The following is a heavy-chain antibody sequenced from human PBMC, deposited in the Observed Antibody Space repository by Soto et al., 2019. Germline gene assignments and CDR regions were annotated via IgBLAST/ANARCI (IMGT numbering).Heavy chain of an antibody. CDR3: ARGVALYYDYVWGVMDV. CDR1: GYTFTSYG. J-gene: IGHJ6*02. D-gene: IGHD3-16*01. Sequence: QVQLVQSGAEVKKPGASVKVSCKASGYTFTSYGISWVRQAPGQGLEWMGWISAYNGNTNYAQKLQGRVTMTTDTSTSTAYMELRSLRSDDTAVYYCARGVALYYDYVWGVMDVWGQGTTVTVSS. V-gene: IGHV1-18*01. CDR2: ISAYNGNT.